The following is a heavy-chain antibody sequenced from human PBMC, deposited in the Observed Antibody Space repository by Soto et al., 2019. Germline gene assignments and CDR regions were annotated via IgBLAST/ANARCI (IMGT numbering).Heavy chain of an antibody. Sequence: SETLSPTCTVSGGSISSYYWSWIRQPPGKGLEWIGYIYYSGSTNYNPSLKSRVTISVDTSKNQFSLKLSSVTAADTAVYYCARGSGTADRATFDYWGQGALVTVSS. J-gene: IGHJ4*02. V-gene: IGHV4-59*01. D-gene: IGHD1-26*01. CDR2: IYYSGST. CDR3: ARGSGTADRATFDY. CDR1: GGSISSYY.